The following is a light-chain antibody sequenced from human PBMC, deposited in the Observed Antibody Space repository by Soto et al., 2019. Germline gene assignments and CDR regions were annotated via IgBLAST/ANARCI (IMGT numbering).Light chain of an antibody. V-gene: IGKV3-15*01. CDR1: QSISRS. CDR2: DAS. J-gene: IGKJ2*01. Sequence: EIVMTQSPATLSVSPGERATLSCRASQSISRSLAWYQQKPGQAPRLLISDASTRATGIPARFSGSGSGTEFTLTISSLQSEDFALYYCQQYNSWPPGTFGQGTKVDIK. CDR3: QQYNSWPPGT.